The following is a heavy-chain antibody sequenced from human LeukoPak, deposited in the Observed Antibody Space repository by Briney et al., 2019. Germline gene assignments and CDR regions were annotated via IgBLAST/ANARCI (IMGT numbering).Heavy chain of an antibody. CDR3: ARDPSPGAFDI. V-gene: IGHV3-21*01. CDR1: GFTFSSHW. Sequence: GGSLRLSCAASGFTFSSHWMNWVRQAPGKGLEWVSSISSSSSYIYYADSVKGRFTISRDNAKNSLYLQMNSLRAEDTAVYYCARDPSPGAFDIWGQGTMVTVSS. CDR2: ISSSSSYI. J-gene: IGHJ3*02.